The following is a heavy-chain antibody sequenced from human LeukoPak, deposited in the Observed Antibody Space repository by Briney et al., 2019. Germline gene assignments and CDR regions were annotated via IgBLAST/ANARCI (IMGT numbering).Heavy chain of an antibody. V-gene: IGHV3-23*01. Sequence: GGSLRLSCAASGFTFRNYAMSWVRQAPGKGLEWVSAISYTGADTFYADSVKGRFTISRDNSKNTLYLQLDRLTVDDTAVYYCGYGSGSFFPRYYFDYWGQGALVAVSS. CDR3: GYGSGSFFPRYYFDY. CDR2: ISYTGADT. D-gene: IGHD3-10*01. J-gene: IGHJ4*02. CDR1: GFTFRNYA.